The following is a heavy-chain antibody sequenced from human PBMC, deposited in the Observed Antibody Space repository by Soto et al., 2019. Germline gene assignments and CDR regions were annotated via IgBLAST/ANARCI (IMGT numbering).Heavy chain of an antibody. Sequence: PGGSLRLSCAASGFTFSSYAMSWVRQAPGKGLEWVSAISGSGGSTYYAQKFQGRVTITADKSTSTAYMELSSLRSEDTAVYYCAASERFLEWFVFDYWGQGTLVNVSS. CDR2: ISGSGGST. D-gene: IGHD3-3*01. CDR1: GFTFSSYA. J-gene: IGHJ4*02. V-gene: IGHV3-23*01. CDR3: AASERFLEWFVFDY.